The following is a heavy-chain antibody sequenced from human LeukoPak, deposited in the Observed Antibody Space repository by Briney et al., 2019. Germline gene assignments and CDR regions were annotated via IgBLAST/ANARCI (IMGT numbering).Heavy chain of an antibody. CDR2: IYYRGST. Sequence: SETLSLTCTVSGGSVSSGSYYWSWIRQPPGKGLEWIGYIYYRGSTNYNPSLKSRVTISVDTSKNQFSLKLSSVTAADTAVYYCGRVGNWFDPWGQGTLVTVSS. CDR1: GGSVSSGSYY. D-gene: IGHD3-16*01. V-gene: IGHV4-61*01. J-gene: IGHJ5*02. CDR3: GRVGNWFDP.